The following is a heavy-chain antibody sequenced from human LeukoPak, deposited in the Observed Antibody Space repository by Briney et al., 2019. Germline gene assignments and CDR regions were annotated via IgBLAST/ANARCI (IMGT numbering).Heavy chain of an antibody. V-gene: IGHV1-69*04. CDR2: IIPILGIA. CDR3: ARAGLGVSSWPDY. CDR1: GGTFSSYA. D-gene: IGHD6-13*01. Sequence: ASVKVSCKASGGTFSSYAISWVRQAPGQGLEWMGRIIPILGIANYAQKFQGRVTITADKSTSTAYMELSSLRSEDTAVYYCARAGLGVSSWPDYWGQGTLVTVSS. J-gene: IGHJ4*02.